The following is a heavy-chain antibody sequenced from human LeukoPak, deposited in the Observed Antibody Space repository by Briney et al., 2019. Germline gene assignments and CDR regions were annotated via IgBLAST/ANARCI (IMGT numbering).Heavy chain of an antibody. J-gene: IGHJ4*02. Sequence: GASVKVSCKVSGYTLTGLSMHWVRQAPGKGLEWMGRFDPEDGETIYAQTLQGRVTMTEDTSTDTAYMELSSLRSEDTAVYYCATEALDDSDSYFEYWGQGTLVTVSS. D-gene: IGHD3-10*01. CDR2: FDPEDGET. CDR1: GYTLTGLS. CDR3: ATEALDDSDSYFEY. V-gene: IGHV1-24*01.